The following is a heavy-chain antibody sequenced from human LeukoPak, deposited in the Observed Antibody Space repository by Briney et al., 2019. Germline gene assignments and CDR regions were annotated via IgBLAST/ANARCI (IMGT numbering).Heavy chain of an antibody. CDR1: GGSFSGYY. V-gene: IGHV4-59*08. D-gene: IGHD3-10*01. J-gene: IGHJ4*02. Sequence: SETLSLTCAVYGGSFSGYYWSWIRQPPGKGLEWIGYIYYSGSTNYNPSLKSRVTISVDTSKNQFSLKLSSVTAADTAVYYCARHGLYIDYWGQGTLVTVSS. CDR2: IYYSGST. CDR3: ARHGLYIDY.